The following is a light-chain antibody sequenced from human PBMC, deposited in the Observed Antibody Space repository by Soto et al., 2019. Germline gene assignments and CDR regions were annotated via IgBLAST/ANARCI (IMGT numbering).Light chain of an antibody. V-gene: IGKV3-15*01. CDR3: QQYNNWPQT. J-gene: IGKJ2*01. CDR2: GAS. CDR1: QSVDNN. Sequence: EIVMTQSPATLSVSPGERPTLSCRASQSVDNNLAWYQQKPGQSPRLLIYGASIRATGISARFSGSGSGTEFTLTISSLQSEDFAVYYCQQYNNWPQTFGQGTKLEIK.